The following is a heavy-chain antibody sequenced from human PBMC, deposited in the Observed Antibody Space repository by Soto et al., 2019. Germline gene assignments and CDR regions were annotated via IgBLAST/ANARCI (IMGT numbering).Heavy chain of an antibody. D-gene: IGHD2-15*01. CDR2: IRSKAYGGTT. Sequence: LSLSCTASGFTFGDYAMSWVRQAPGKGLEWVGFIRSKAYGGTTEYAASVKGRFTISRDDSKSIAYLQMNSLKTEDTAVYYCTREVPYCSGGSCHLQLFDYWGQGTLVTVSS. CDR1: GFTFGDYA. CDR3: TREVPYCSGGSCHLQLFDY. J-gene: IGHJ4*02. V-gene: IGHV3-49*04.